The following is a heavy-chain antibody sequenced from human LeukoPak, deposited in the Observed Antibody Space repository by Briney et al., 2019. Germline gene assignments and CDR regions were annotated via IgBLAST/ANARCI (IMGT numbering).Heavy chain of an antibody. J-gene: IGHJ4*02. CDR2: ISYDGSNK. CDR3: ARGDIVVVVAATHY. V-gene: IGHV3-30-3*01. D-gene: IGHD2-15*01. CDR1: GFTFTNDW. Sequence: PGGSLRLSCAASGFTFTNDWMNWVRQAPGKGLEWVAVISYDGSNKYYADSVKGRFTISRDNSKNTLYLQMNSLRAEDTAVYYCARGDIVVVVAATHYWGQGTLVTVSS.